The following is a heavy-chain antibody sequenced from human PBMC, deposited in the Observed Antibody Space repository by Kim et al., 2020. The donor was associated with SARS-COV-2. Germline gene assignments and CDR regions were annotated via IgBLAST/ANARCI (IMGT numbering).Heavy chain of an antibody. D-gene: IGHD2-8*01. CDR3: AKDLRAKHPYATSYNYYYGLHV. CDR2: MSYDGSNQ. J-gene: IGHJ6*02. V-gene: IGHV3-30*18. CDR1: GSIFSSYG. Sequence: GGSLRLSCAGSGSIFSSYGIHWVRQAPGKGLEWVAVMSYDGSNQYYADSVKGRFTMSRDNSKNTLYLHMNTLRAEDTAVYYCAKDLRAKHPYATSYNYYYGLHVWDQGTTVTVSS.